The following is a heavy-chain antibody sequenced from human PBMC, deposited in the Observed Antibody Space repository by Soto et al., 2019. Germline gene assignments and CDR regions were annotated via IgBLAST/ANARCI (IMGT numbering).Heavy chain of an antibody. V-gene: IGHV1-46*01. CDR2: INPSGGST. D-gene: IGHD4-17*01. Sequence: AAVKVSCKASGYTFTSYYMHWVRQAPGQGLEWMGIINPSGGSTSYAQKFQGRVTMTRDTSTSTVYMELSSLRSEDTAVYYCARDGPLTTLRRGYYGMDVWGQGTTVTVSS. CDR3: ARDGPLTTLRRGYYGMDV. J-gene: IGHJ6*02. CDR1: GYTFTSYY.